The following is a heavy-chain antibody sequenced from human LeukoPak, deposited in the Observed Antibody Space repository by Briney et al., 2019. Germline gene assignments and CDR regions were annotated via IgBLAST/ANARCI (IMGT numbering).Heavy chain of an antibody. CDR2: VSGPGTTT. V-gene: IGHV3-23*01. J-gene: IGHJ4*02. D-gene: IGHD3-22*01. CDR3: ATRRSGNYFATFDY. Sequence: PGGSLRLSCEASGFTFINYAMIWVRQAPEKGLEWVSTVSGPGTTTYYADSVKGRFTVSRDNSKNTVFLQMDSLRAEDTAVYYCATRRSGNYFATFDYWGQGILVTVSS. CDR1: GFTFINYA.